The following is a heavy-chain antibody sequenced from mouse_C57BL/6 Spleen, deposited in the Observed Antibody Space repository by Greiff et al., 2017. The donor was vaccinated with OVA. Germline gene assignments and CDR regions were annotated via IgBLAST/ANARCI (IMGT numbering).Heavy chain of an antibody. CDR1: GFNIKDYY. V-gene: IGHV14-2*01. D-gene: IGHD2-4*01. J-gene: IGHJ4*01. CDR3: ARYNDSVYAVDY. CDR2: IDPADGET. Sequence: VQLQQSGAELVKPGASVKLSCTASGFNIKDYYMHWVKQRPEQGLEWIGRIDPADGETKYAPKFQGKATITADTSSNTAYLQLSNLTSGDTAVYDCARYNDSVYAVDYWGKGTTVTVSS.